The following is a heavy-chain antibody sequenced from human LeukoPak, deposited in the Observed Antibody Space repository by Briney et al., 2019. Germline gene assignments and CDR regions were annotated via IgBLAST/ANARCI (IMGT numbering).Heavy chain of an antibody. CDR3: ALGGSSDAFDI. V-gene: IGHV3-30-3*01. CDR1: GLTFSIYA. Sequence: PGGPLRLSCAASGLTFSIYAMHWVRQAPGKGLEWVAVISYDGTNKYHADSVKGRFTITRENSRNTLYLQINSLRVEDTAVYYCALGGSSDAFDIWGQGTMVTVSS. CDR2: ISYDGTNK. D-gene: IGHD1-26*01. J-gene: IGHJ3*02.